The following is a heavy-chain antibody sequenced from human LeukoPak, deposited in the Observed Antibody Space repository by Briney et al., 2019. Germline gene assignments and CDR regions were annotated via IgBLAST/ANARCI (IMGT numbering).Heavy chain of an antibody. Sequence: ASVEVSCKASGYTFTSYGISWVRQAPGQGLEWMGWISAYNGNTNYAQKLQGRVTMTTDTSTSTAYMELRSLRSDDTAVYYCARYSGSYLTKYNWFDPWGQGTLVTVSS. CDR1: GYTFTSYG. J-gene: IGHJ5*02. CDR2: ISAYNGNT. CDR3: ARYSGSYLTKYNWFDP. D-gene: IGHD1-26*01. V-gene: IGHV1-18*01.